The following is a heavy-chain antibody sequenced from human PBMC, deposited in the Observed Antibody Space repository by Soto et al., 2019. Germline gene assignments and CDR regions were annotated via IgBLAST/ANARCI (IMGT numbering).Heavy chain of an antibody. V-gene: IGHV3-23*01. Sequence: EVQLLESGGSLVQPGGSLRLSCAASGFTFSSYAMSWVRQAPGKGLEWVSAISGSGGSTYYADSVKGRFTISRDNSKNTLYLQMNSLRAEDTAVYYCAKAVAGPGAGPDYWGQGTLVTVSS. CDR2: ISGSGGST. D-gene: IGHD6-19*01. CDR1: GFTFSSYA. J-gene: IGHJ4*02. CDR3: AKAVAGPGAGPDY.